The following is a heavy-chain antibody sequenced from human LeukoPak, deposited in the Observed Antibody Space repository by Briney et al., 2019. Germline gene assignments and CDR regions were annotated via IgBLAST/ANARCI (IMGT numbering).Heavy chain of an antibody. Sequence: PSETLSLTCSVSGGSISSGGYYWSWIRQHPGKGLEWIGYIYYSGSTYYNPSLKSRVTISVDTSKNQFSLKLSSVTAADTAVYYCARVSRLRVTGTENWFDPWGQGTLVTVSS. V-gene: IGHV4-31*03. CDR2: IYYSGST. CDR3: ARVSRLRVTGTENWFDP. CDR1: GGSISSGGYY. J-gene: IGHJ5*02. D-gene: IGHD1-20*01.